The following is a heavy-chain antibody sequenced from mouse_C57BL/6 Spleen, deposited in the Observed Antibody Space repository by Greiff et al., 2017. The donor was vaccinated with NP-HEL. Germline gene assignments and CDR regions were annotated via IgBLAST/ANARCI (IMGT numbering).Heavy chain of an antibody. CDR3: AREFITTVRRYFDV. V-gene: IGHV1-52*01. CDR1: GYTFTSYW. CDR2: IDPSDSET. J-gene: IGHJ1*03. D-gene: IGHD1-1*01. Sequence: QVQLQQPGAELVRPGSSVKLSCKASGYTFTSYWMHWVKQRPIQGLEWIGNIDPSDSETHYNQKFKDKATLTVDKSSSTAYMQLSSLTSEDSAVYYCAREFITTVRRYFDVWGTGTTVTVSS.